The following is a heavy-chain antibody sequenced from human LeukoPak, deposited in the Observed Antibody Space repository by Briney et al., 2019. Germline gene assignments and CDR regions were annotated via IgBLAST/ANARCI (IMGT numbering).Heavy chain of an antibody. D-gene: IGHD3-10*01. CDR2: ISASGAGT. CDR1: GFTFTSYG. J-gene: IGHJ4*02. CDR3: AKEGGSGRQIDY. V-gene: IGHV3-23*01. Sequence: GGSLRLSCAASGFTFTSYGMSWVRQAPGKGLEWVSAISASGAGTYYADSVKGRFTISRDNSKNTLYVQMNSLRAEDTAVYYCAKEGGSGRQIDYWGEGPLVTVSS.